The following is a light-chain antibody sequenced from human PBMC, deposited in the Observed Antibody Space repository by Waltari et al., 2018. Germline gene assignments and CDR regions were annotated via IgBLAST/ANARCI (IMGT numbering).Light chain of an antibody. J-gene: IGKJ3*01. CDR3: QHRGHWPPDAT. Sequence: EIVLTQSPATLSLSPGDRATLPCRASQSVTNPLAWYKQKPGQSPRLLIYDASNRATGIPARFSGSGSGTDFTLTISSLEPEDFAVYYCQHRGHWPPDATFGPGTKVDIK. V-gene: IGKV3-11*01. CDR2: DAS. CDR1: QSVTNP.